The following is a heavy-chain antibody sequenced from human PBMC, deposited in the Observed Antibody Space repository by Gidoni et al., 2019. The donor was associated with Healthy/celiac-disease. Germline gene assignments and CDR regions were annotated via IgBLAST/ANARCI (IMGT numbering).Heavy chain of an antibody. CDR2: ISSNGGST. D-gene: IGHD5-12*01. CDR3: ARVYSGYDYSYDY. CDR1: GFTFSSYA. J-gene: IGHJ4*02. V-gene: IGHV3-64*01. Sequence: EVQLVESGGGLVQPGGSRGPSWAPSGFTFSSYAMPWVRQAPGKGLEYVSAISSNGGSTYYANSVKGRFTISRDNSKNTLYLQMGSLRAEDMAVYYCARVYSGYDYSYDYWGQGTLVTVSS.